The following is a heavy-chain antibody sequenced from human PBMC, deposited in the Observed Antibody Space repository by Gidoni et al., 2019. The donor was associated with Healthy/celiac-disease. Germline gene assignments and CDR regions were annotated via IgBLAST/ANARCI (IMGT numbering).Heavy chain of an antibody. V-gene: IGHV4-59*08. D-gene: IGHD5-12*01. CDR1: GGPISSSY. CDR3: ARCASGYDKTIRYYYYYGMDV. CDR2: IYYSGST. J-gene: IGHJ6*02. Sequence: QAQLQESGPGLVKPSQTLSLTCTASGGPISSSYWCWIRQPPGKGLEWIGYIYYSGSTNYNPSLKSRVTISVDTSKNQFSLKLSSVTAADTAVYYCARCASGYDKTIRYYYYYGMDVWGQGTTVTVSS.